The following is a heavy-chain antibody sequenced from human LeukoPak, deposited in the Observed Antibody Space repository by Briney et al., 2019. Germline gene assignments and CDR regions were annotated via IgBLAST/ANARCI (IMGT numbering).Heavy chain of an antibody. CDR3: ARVHYDSSGYYYATLDY. CDR1: GFTFSSYW. Sequence: GGSLRLSCAASGFTFSSYWMSWVRQAPGKGLEWVANIKQDGSEKYYVDSVKGRFTISRDNAKNSLYLQMNSLRAEDTALYYCARVHYDSSGYYYATLDYWGQGTLVTVSS. V-gene: IGHV3-7*03. CDR2: IKQDGSEK. D-gene: IGHD3-22*01. J-gene: IGHJ4*02.